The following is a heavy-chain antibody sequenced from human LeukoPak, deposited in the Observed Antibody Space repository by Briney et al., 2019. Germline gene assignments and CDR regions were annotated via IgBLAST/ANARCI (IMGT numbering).Heavy chain of an antibody. CDR2: IYPGDSDT. Sequence: GESLKISCKGSGYSFTSYWIGWVRQMPGKGLEWMGIIYPGDSDTRYSPSFQGQVTISADKSISTAYLQWSSLKASDTAMYYCARRGCTNGVCYRGVDAFDIWGQGTMVTVSS. CDR3: ARRGCTNGVCYRGVDAFDI. CDR1: GYSFTSYW. D-gene: IGHD2-8*01. V-gene: IGHV5-51*01. J-gene: IGHJ3*02.